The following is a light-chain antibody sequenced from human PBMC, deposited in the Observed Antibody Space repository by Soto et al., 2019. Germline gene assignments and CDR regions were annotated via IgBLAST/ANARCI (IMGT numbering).Light chain of an antibody. CDR1: QSVTSN. CDR3: QQYGNWPFT. V-gene: IGKV3-15*01. J-gene: IGKJ3*01. Sequence: EIVLTQSPATLSVSPGERATLSCRASQSVTSNLAWYQQTPGQAPRLLIFGASTSATVIPARFSGSGSRTDFTLTITSLQSEDFAVYYGQQYGNWPFTFGPGTKVDVK. CDR2: GAS.